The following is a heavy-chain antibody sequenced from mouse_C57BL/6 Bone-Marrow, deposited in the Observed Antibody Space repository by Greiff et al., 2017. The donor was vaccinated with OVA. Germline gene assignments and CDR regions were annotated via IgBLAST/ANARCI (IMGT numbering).Heavy chain of an antibody. V-gene: IGHV14-4*01. J-gene: IGHJ4*01. CDR3: TTATTDYYAMDY. CDR1: GFNIKDDY. D-gene: IGHD1-1*01. CDR2: IDPENGDT. Sequence: EVKLMESGAELVRPGASVKLSCTASGFNIKDDYMHWVKQRPEQGLEWIGWIDPENGDTEYASKFQGKATITADTSSNTAYLQLSSLTSEDTAVYYCTTATTDYYAMDYWGQGTSVTVSS.